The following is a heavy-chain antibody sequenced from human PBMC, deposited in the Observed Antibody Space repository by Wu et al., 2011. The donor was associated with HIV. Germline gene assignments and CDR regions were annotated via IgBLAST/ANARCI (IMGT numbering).Heavy chain of an antibody. Sequence: QVQLVQSGAEVKKPGSSVKVSCKASGGTFSNYAISWVRQAPGQGLEWMGGIIPIFVTPNYAQKFQGRVTIITDESTSTAYMELSSLRSEDTAVYYCARGVGSPLYYMDVWGKGPRSPSP. V-gene: IGHV1-69*01. D-gene: IGHD6-25*01. CDR1: GGTFSNYA. J-gene: IGHJ6*03. CDR3: ARGVGSPLYYMDV. CDR2: IIPIFVTP.